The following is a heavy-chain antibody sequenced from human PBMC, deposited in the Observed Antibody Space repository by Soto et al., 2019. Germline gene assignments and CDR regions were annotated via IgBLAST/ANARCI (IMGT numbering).Heavy chain of an antibody. CDR3: ARGPYYYDSSGYYSDVDY. CDR1: GGSFSGYY. V-gene: IGHV4-34*01. D-gene: IGHD3-22*01. J-gene: IGHJ4*02. Sequence: QVQLQQWGAGLLTPSETLSLTCAVYGGSFSGYYWSWIRQPPGKGLEWIGEINHSGSTNYNPSLKSRVTISVGTSKNQFSLKLSSVTAADTAVYYCARGPYYYDSSGYYSDVDYWGQGTLVTVSS. CDR2: INHSGST.